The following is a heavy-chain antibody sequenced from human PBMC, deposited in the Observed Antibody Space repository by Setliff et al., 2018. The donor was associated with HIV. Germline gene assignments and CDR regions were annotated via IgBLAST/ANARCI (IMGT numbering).Heavy chain of an antibody. D-gene: IGHD6-19*01. J-gene: IGHJ4*02. CDR3: ARPLAGLMNYFDY. CDR1: GGSINRISYY. Sequence: SETLSLTCTVSGGSINRISYYWGWIRQAPGRGLEWIGSIYNSGSTYYNPSLKSRIIISSDTSKNQISLRLTSVTAADTAVYFCARPLAGLMNYFDYWGQGMLVTVSS. CDR2: IYNSGST. V-gene: IGHV4-39*01.